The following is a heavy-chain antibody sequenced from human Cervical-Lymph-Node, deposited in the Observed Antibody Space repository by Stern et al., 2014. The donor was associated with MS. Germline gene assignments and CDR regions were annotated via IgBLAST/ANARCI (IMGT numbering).Heavy chain of an antibody. CDR2: IRSRANGNTT. Sequence: EVQLVESGGGLVQPGGSLKLSCAASGIILSGGSMRLGRPGSGEGVGGVGRIRSRANGNTTTYNASVKGRFTISRDDSKNTAYLQMNSLKTEDTAVYYCVSDGSGWKNWGQGTLVTVSS. J-gene: IGHJ4*02. CDR1: GIILSGGS. D-gene: IGHD3-10*01. V-gene: IGHV3-73*01. CDR3: VSDGSGWKN.